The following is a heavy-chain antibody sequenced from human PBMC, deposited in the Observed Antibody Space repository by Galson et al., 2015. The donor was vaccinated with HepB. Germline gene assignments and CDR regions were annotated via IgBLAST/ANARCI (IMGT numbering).Heavy chain of an antibody. Sequence: SLRLSCAASGFTFSGSAMHWVRQASGKGLEWVGRIRSKANSYATAYAASVKGRFTISRDDSKNTAYLQMNSLRTEDTAVYYCTSALYGDYVSYYYYMDVWGKGTTVTVSS. J-gene: IGHJ6*03. CDR2: IRSKANSYAT. CDR1: GFTFSGSA. D-gene: IGHD4-17*01. CDR3: TSALYGDYVSYYYYMDV. V-gene: IGHV3-73*01.